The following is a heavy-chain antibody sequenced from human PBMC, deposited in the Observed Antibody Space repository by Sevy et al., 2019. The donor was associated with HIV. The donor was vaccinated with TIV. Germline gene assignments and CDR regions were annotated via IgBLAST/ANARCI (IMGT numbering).Heavy chain of an antibody. CDR3: ASEYCSRGSCFFDY. J-gene: IGHJ4*02. CDR2: IYAGGTA. CDR1: GFDTRSNY. V-gene: IGHV3-53*01. Sequence: GGSLRLSCVVSGFDTRSNYMSWVRQAPGKGLEWVSHIYAGGTAYYADSVKGRFTFSRDESKNTVSLKMRSLRVEDSAVYYCASEYCSRGSCFFDYWGQGIQVTVSS. D-gene: IGHD2-15*01.